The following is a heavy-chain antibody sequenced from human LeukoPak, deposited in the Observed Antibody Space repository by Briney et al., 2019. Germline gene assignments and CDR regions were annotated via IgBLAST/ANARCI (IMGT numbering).Heavy chain of an antibody. V-gene: IGHV3-23*01. J-gene: IGHJ4*02. Sequence: GGSLRLSCAASGFGFNNYAMSWVRQAPGKGLEWLSAIGGSGGDTYYADSVKGRFTISRDNSKNTLFLQMNSLRAEDTAVYYCAKSFGPGSFFDYWGQGTLVTVSS. CDR3: AKSFGPGSFFDY. CDR1: GFGFNNYA. CDR2: IGGSGGDT. D-gene: IGHD3-10*01.